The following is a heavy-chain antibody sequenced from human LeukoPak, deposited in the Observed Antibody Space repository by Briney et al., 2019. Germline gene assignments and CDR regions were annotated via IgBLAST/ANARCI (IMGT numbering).Heavy chain of an antibody. CDR1: GFTFSDYY. Sequence: GGSLRLSCAASGFTFSDYYMSWIRQAPGKGLEWVSYISGSGSNIQYADSVRGRFAISRDNAKNSLYLQMNSLRAEDTAVYYCATAGGYSYEGFDHWGQGTLVTVSS. D-gene: IGHD5-24*01. CDR3: ATAGGYSYEGFDH. J-gene: IGHJ4*02. V-gene: IGHV3-11*01. CDR2: ISGSGSNI.